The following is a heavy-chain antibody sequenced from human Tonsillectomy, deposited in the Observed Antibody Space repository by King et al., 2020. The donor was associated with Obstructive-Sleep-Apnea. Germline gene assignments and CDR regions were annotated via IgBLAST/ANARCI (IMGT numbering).Heavy chain of an antibody. CDR1: GGSISSGGYY. D-gene: IGHD4-17*01. J-gene: IGHJ5*02. V-gene: IGHV4-31*03. CDR3: ARERETLRSSNWFDP. Sequence: VQLQESGPGLVKPSQTLSLTCTVSGGSISSGGYYWSWIRQHPGKGLECVGYIYYSGSTYYTPSLKSRVTISVDTSKNQFSLKLSSVTAADTAVYYCARERETLRSSNWFDPWGQGTLVTVSS. CDR2: IYYSGST.